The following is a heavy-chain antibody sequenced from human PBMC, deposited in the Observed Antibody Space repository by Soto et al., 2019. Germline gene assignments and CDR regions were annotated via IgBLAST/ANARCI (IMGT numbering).Heavy chain of an antibody. CDR1: GFTFYNYA. CDR3: AKDFIVSVVRGYFDY. D-gene: IGHD3-10*01. CDR2: ISGSGDTT. J-gene: IGHJ4*02. V-gene: IGHV3-23*01. Sequence: GGSLRLSCAASGFTFYNYAMTWVRQAPGKGLEWVSVISGSGDTTYYADSVKGRFTISRDNSKNTLYLQMNSLRADDTAVYFFAKDFIVSVVRGYFDYWGLGTLVTVSS.